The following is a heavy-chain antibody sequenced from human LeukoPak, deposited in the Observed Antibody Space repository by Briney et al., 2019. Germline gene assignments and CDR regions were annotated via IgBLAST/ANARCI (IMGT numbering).Heavy chain of an antibody. J-gene: IGHJ6*03. V-gene: IGHV5-51*01. CDR3: ARQGAAGKFYYYYMDV. D-gene: IGHD6-13*01. CDR2: IYPDDSNT. Sequence: GESLKISCQGSGYNFPIYWIGWVRQMPGQGLEWMGIIYPDDSNTIYGPSFQGQVTISADKSINTAYLEWSSLKASDTAIYYCARQGAAGKFYYYYMDVWGKGTTVTVSS. CDR1: GYNFPIYW.